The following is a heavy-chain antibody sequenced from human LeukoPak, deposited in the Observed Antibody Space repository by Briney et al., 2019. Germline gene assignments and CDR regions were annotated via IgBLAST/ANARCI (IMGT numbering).Heavy chain of an antibody. J-gene: IGHJ6*03. D-gene: IGHD1-26*01. V-gene: IGHV1-18*01. CDR2: ISAYNGNT. Sequence: GASVKVSCKASGYTFTSYGISWVRQAPGQGVEWMGWISAYNGNTNYAQKLHGRVTMTTNTSTSTAYMELRSLRSADTAVYYCARDVGATYMDVWGKGTTVTVSS. CDR1: GYTFTSYG. CDR3: ARDVGATYMDV.